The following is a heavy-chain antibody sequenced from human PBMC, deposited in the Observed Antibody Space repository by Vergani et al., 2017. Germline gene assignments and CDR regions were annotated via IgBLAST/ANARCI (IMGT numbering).Heavy chain of an antibody. D-gene: IGHD3-22*01. V-gene: IGHV3-48*01. Sequence: EVQLVESGGGLVQPGGSLRLSCAASGFTFCSYRMSWVRQAPGKGLEWISYISNSGSTTYYADSVKGRFTISSDNARDSLSLQMNSLRADDRALYYCALTQRHSTGYSGYYWDQGTLVTGSS. CDR3: ALTQRHSTGYSGYY. CDR1: GFTFCSYR. CDR2: ISNSGSTT. J-gene: IGHJ4*02.